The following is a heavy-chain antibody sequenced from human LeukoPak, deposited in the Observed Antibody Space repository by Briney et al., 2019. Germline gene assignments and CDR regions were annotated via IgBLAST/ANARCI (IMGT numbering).Heavy chain of an antibody. CDR2: ISAGGGTT. J-gene: IGHJ4*02. V-gene: IGHV3-23*01. CDR1: GFTFSTYA. Sequence: GGSLRLSCAASGFTFSTYAMSWVRQAPGKGLEWVSAISAGGGTTCYADSVKGRFTISRDNSKSTLYLQLNSLRAEDTAVYYCAKCTTSWYERDYFDYWGQGTLVTVSS. CDR3: AKCTTSWYERDYFDY. D-gene: IGHD6-13*01.